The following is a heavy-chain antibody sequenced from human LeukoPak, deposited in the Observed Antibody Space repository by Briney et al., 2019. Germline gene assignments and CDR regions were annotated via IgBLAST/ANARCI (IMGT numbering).Heavy chain of an antibody. D-gene: IGHD3-22*01. J-gene: IGHJ4*02. CDR2: IWYDGSNK. CDR3: AKDPTSYYYDSSGYPSGYFDY. V-gene: IGHV3-33*06. CDR1: GFTFSIYG. Sequence: GGSLRLSCAASGFTFSIYGMHWVRQAPGKGLEWVAVIWYDGSNKYYADSVKGRFTISRDNSKNTLYLQMNSLRAEDTAVYYCAKDPTSYYYDSSGYPSGYFDYWGQGTLVTVSS.